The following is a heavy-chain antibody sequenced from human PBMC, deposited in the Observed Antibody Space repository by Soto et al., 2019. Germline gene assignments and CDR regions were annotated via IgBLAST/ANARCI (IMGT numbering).Heavy chain of an antibody. Sequence: WTWIRQHPGKVLEWIGYIFYSGSTFHNPSLKSRVTISVDTSKNQFSLELSSVTAADTAVYYCAREAGSGDYFDYWGQGTLVTVSS. V-gene: IGHV4-31*02. CDR2: IFYSGST. J-gene: IGHJ4*02. CDR3: AREAGSGDYFDY. D-gene: IGHD1-26*01.